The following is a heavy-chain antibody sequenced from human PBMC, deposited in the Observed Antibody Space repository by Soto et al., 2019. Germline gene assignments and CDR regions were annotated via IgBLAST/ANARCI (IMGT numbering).Heavy chain of an antibody. CDR2: IFSSGST. CDR1: SGSINTFY. J-gene: IGHJ4*02. D-gene: IGHD5-12*01. V-gene: IGHV4-4*07. Sequence: SETLSLTCTVSSGSINTFYWSWVRQPAGKGLEWIGRIFSSGSTSFNPSLESRVAMSVDTSKNHFSLNLSSVTAADMAVYYCAREGSYSAYNFAHGIQLWSFDFWGQGALVTVSS. CDR3: AREGSYSAYNFAHGIQLWSFDF.